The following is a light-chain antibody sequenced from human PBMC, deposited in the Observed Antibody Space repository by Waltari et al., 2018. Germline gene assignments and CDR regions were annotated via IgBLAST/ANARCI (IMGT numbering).Light chain of an antibody. V-gene: IGKV3-15*01. Sequence: EIVMTQSPATLSVSPGERATLSCRASQSVRSNLAWYQQKPGQAPRLLIYGASTRATGIPARLSGSGSGTEFTLTISSLQSEDFAVYYCQQYNNWPLTFGQGTKLEIK. CDR2: GAS. J-gene: IGKJ2*01. CDR3: QQYNNWPLT. CDR1: QSVRSN.